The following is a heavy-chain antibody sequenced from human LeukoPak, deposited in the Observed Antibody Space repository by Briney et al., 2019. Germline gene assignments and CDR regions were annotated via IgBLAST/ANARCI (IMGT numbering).Heavy chain of an antibody. J-gene: IGHJ4*02. Sequence: GGSLRLSCAASGFDFNNYDMSWIRQAPGKGLEWVGFIRSKAYGGTTQYAASVKGRFTISRDDSKSIAYLQMNSLKTEDTAVYYCTRARGSYGSYYFDYWGQGTLVTVSS. D-gene: IGHD1-26*01. CDR1: GFDFNNYD. CDR3: TRARGSYGSYYFDY. CDR2: IRSKAYGGTT. V-gene: IGHV3-49*03.